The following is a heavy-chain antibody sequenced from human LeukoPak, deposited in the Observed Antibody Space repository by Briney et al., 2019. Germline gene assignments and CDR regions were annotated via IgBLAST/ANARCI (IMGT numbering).Heavy chain of an antibody. J-gene: IGHJ5*02. CDR1: GFTFSNVW. Sequence: GGSLRLSCVASGFTFSNVWMNWVRQAPGKGLEWVGRIKTKTDGGTTDYAAPVKGRFTISRDDSKNTLYLQMNSLKTEDTAVYYCTTDFKRGYHGSWGQGTLVTVSS. CDR2: IKTKTDGGTT. CDR3: TTDFKRGYHGS. D-gene: IGHD2-2*01. V-gene: IGHV3-15*05.